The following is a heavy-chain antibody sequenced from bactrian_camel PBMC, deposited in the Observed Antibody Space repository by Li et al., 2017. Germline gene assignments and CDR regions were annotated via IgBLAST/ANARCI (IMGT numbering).Heavy chain of an antibody. Sequence: DVQLVESGGGSVQAGESLRLSCVASGYTYASMCMGWFRQVAGKEREGVAIIQTGSGGGTTNYADSVEGRFTISQGNDKVTLFLQMNNLKPEDTAMYYCAAVRAMASMSCDRHGRNAWLYRYWGQGTQVTVS. CDR1: GYTYASMC. CDR3: AAVRAMASMSCDRHGRNAWLYRY. V-gene: IGHV3S31*01. J-gene: IGHJ4*01. CDR2: IQTGSGGGTT. D-gene: IGHD1*01.